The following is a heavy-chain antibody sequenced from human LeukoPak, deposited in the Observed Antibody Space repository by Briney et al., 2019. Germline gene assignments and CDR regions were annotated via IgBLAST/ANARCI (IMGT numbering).Heavy chain of an antibody. J-gene: IGHJ5*02. CDR3: SRDGMRYSSSWYPNWFDP. D-gene: IGHD6-13*01. Sequence: GGSLRLSCAASGFTFSDSYMSWIRQAPGKGLEWVSYISSSSSYTNYADSVKGRFTISRDNAKNSLYLQMNSLRAEDTAVYYGSRDGMRYSSSWYPNWFDPWGQGTLVTVSS. CDR2: ISSSSSYT. CDR1: GFTFSDSY. V-gene: IGHV3-11*05.